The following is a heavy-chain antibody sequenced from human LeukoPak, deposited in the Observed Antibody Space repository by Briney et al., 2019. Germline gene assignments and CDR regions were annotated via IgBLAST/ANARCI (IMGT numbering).Heavy chain of an antibody. J-gene: IGHJ4*02. D-gene: IGHD3-10*01. CDR3: AKDPLRMVRANFDY. CDR1: GSTFSAFT. Sequence: GGSLRLSCAASGSTFSAFTIHWVRQASGTGLEWVGRIRSKDKSYGPAYSASVRGRFTISRDDSRNTAYLQMNSLRAEDTAVYYCAKDPLRMVRANFDYWGQGTLVTVSS. CDR2: IRSKDKSYGP. V-gene: IGHV3-73*01.